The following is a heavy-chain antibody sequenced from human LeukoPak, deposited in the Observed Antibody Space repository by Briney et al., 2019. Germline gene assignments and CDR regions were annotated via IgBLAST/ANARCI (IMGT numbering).Heavy chain of an antibody. Sequence: GGSLRLSCAASGFTFSSYAISWVRQAPGKGLEWVSGISGSGGSTYYADSVKGRFTISRDISKNTLYLQMNTLRAEETAVYYCAKEIYSGGLFFAFDIWGQGTMVTVSS. CDR2: ISGSGGST. D-gene: IGHD6-19*01. CDR3: AKEIYSGGLFFAFDI. V-gene: IGHV3-23*01. J-gene: IGHJ3*02. CDR1: GFTFSSYA.